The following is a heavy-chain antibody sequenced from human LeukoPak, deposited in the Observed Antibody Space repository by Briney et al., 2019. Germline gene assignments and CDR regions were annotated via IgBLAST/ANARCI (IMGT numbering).Heavy chain of an antibody. CDR1: GGSISSSYY. D-gene: IGHD1-26*01. J-gene: IGHJ4*02. CDR3: ANHRTSRSHHS. Sequence: SETMSLTCTVSGGSISSSYYWCWVRQPPGKGLGWIGSIDYDGRTYYNPSLKSGVTISLDTSKNQFSLEVSSVTAADTSVYYCANHRTSRSHHSWGQGTLVIVSS. V-gene: IGHV4-39*01. CDR2: IDYDGRT.